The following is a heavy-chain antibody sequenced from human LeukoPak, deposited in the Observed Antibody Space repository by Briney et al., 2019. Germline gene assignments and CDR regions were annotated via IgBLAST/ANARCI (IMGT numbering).Heavy chain of an antibody. CDR2: INHTGST. CDR1: GGSFSDYY. Sequence: SETLSLTCAVYGGSFSDYYWNWIRQPPGKGLEWIGEINHTGSTNYNPSLKSRVTISVDTSKNQFSLKVSSVTAADTALYYCARDPGDGYSVWYFDLWGRGTLVTVSS. V-gene: IGHV4-34*01. D-gene: IGHD5-24*01. CDR3: ARDPGDGYSVWYFDL. J-gene: IGHJ2*01.